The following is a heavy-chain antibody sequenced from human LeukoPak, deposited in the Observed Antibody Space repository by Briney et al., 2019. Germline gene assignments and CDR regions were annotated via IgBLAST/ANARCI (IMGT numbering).Heavy chain of an antibody. Sequence: ASVKVSCKASGYTFTSYDINWVRQATGQGLEWMGWMNPNSGNTNYAQKLQGRVTMTTDTSTSTAYMELRSLRSDDTAVYYCARAPRGYGMDVWGQGTTVTVSS. CDR2: MNPNSGNT. CDR1: GYTFTSYD. V-gene: IGHV1-18*01. J-gene: IGHJ6*02. CDR3: ARAPRGYGMDV. D-gene: IGHD3-16*01.